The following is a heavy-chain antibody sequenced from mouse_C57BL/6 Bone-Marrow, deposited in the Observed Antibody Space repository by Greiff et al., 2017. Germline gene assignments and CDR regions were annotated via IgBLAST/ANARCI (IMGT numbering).Heavy chain of an antibody. D-gene: IGHD1-1*01. CDR1: GFNIKDYY. CDR3: TTLYYYGSSLAWFAY. CDR2: IDPEDGDT. Sequence: EVQLQQSGAELVRPGASVKLSCTASGFNIKDYYMHWVKQRPEQGLEWIGRIDPEDGDTEYAPKFQGKATMTADTSSNTAYLQLSSLTSEDTAVYYCTTLYYYGSSLAWFAYWGQGTLVTVSA. J-gene: IGHJ3*01. V-gene: IGHV14-1*01.